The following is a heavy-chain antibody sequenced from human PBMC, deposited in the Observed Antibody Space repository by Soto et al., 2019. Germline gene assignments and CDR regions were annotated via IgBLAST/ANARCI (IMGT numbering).Heavy chain of an antibody. J-gene: IGHJ4*02. CDR1: GYSFSNYW. Sequence: GESLKISCKGSGYSFSNYWIACVRQMPVEGLEWMGIIFPADSDTKYSPSFQGQVTISADKSISTAYLQWSSLKASDTAMYYCASSVVVPSTMNYFDYWGQGSLVTVSS. CDR2: IFPADSDT. CDR3: ASSVVVPSTMNYFDY. D-gene: IGHD2-15*01. V-gene: IGHV5-51*01.